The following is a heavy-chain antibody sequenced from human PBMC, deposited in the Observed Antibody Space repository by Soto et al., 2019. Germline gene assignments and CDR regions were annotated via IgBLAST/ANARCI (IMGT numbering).Heavy chain of an antibody. V-gene: IGHV3-30*18. Sequence: GGSLRLSCAASGFTFRWFGMNWVRQAPGKGLEWVARISNDGSNEYYVDSVKGRFTISRDNSKNTLYLQMDSLRAEDTAVYYCAKGEVRGIIPSYFDYWGLGTLVTVSS. CDR3: AKGEVRGIIPSYFDY. J-gene: IGHJ4*02. D-gene: IGHD3-10*01. CDR1: GFTFRWFG. CDR2: ISNDGSNE.